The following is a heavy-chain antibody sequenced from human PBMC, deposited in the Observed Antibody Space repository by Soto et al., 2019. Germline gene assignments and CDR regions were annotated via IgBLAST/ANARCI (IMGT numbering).Heavy chain of an antibody. D-gene: IGHD3-10*01. V-gene: IGHV1-18*01. J-gene: IGHJ4*02. CDR3: ARGGRNTPEAY. CDR1: GYTFTSYG. Sequence: QVQLVQSGAEVKKPGASVKVSCKASGYTFTSYGISWVRQAPGQGLEYMGWIRAYNGNTNYAQNLQGRVTMTTDTSTSTDYMELRSLRPDDTAVYYCARGGRNTPEAYWGQGALVTVSS. CDR2: IRAYNGNT.